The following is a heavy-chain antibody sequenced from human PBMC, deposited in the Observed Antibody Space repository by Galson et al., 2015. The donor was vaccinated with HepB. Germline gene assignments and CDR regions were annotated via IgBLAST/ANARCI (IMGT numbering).Heavy chain of an antibody. CDR1: GYTFTNYW. Sequence: QSGAEVKKPGDSLKISCKGSGYTFTNYWVAWVRQMSGKGLEWLGTFYPGDSDTRYSPSFQGQVSISANKSISTAYLQWITLKASDTAVYYCARRSSSAAGGRGLDVWGQGTTVTVSS. CDR3: ARRSSSAAGGRGLDV. CDR2: FYPGDSDT. J-gene: IGHJ6*02. D-gene: IGHD6-6*01. V-gene: IGHV5-51*01.